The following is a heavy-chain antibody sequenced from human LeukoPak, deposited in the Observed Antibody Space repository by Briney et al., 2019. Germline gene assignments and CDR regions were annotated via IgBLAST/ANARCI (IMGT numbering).Heavy chain of an antibody. Sequence: SETLSLTCTVSGGSISSGDYYWSWIRQPPGKGLEWVGYIYYSGRTYYNPSLKSRVTISVDTSKNQFSLKLSSVTAADTAVYYCARDFTDYYGMDVWGQGTTVTVSS. J-gene: IGHJ6*02. CDR1: GGSISSGDYY. CDR2: IYYSGRT. CDR3: ARDFTDYYGMDV. V-gene: IGHV4-30-4*01.